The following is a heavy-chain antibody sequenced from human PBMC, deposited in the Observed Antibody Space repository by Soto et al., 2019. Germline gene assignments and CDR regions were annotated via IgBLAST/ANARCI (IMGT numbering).Heavy chain of an antibody. CDR1: GFTFSSYW. J-gene: IGHJ4*02. Sequence: GGSLRLSCAASGFTFSSYWMYWVRQAPGKGLVWVSGINSDGSSTTYADSVKGRFTISRDNSKNTLYLQMNSLRAEDTAVYYCARDILGRYYYDSSGYCLGYWGQGTLVTVSS. D-gene: IGHD3-22*01. CDR3: ARDILGRYYYDSSGYCLGY. V-gene: IGHV3-74*01. CDR2: INSDGSST.